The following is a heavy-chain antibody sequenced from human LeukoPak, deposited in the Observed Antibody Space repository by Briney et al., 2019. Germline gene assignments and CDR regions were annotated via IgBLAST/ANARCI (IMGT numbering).Heavy chain of an antibody. D-gene: IGHD3-22*01. Sequence: ASVKVSCKASGYTFTGSYIHWVRHAPGQGLEWMGWINPNSGGTNYAQKFQGRVTMTRDTSISTAYMELSRLRSDDTAVYYCARGKGITMIVAHWGQGTLVTVSS. CDR2: INPNSGGT. V-gene: IGHV1-2*02. J-gene: IGHJ4*02. CDR3: ARGKGITMIVAH. CDR1: GYTFTGSY.